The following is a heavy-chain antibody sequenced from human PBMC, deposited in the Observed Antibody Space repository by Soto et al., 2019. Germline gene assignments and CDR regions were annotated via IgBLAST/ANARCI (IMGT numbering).Heavy chain of an antibody. CDR3: ARTYYYGSGSYWQRGFDP. J-gene: IGHJ5*02. Sequence: QVQLVESGGGVVQPGRSLRLSCAASGFSFSSYAMHWVRQAPGKGLEGVAVISYEGSNKYNADSVKGRFTISRDNSKNTLYLQMNSLRAEDTAVYYCARTYYYGSGSYWQRGFDPWGQGTLVTVSS. V-gene: IGHV3-30-3*01. D-gene: IGHD3-10*01. CDR2: ISYEGSNK. CDR1: GFSFSSYA.